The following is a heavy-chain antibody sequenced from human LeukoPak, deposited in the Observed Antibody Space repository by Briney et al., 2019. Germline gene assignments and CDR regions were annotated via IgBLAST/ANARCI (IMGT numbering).Heavy chain of an antibody. D-gene: IGHD4-17*01. CDR1: GYSFSDYA. J-gene: IGHJ4*02. Sequence: ASVKVSCKASGYSFSDYAIQWVRQAPGQRLEWMGWINAGNGKTKYSQNFQGRGTITRDRSVSTAYMELSSLRSEDTSIYYCARGRWTATETTYYLDYWGQGTLVTVSS. V-gene: IGHV1-3*01. CDR3: ARGRWTATETTYYLDY. CDR2: INAGNGKT.